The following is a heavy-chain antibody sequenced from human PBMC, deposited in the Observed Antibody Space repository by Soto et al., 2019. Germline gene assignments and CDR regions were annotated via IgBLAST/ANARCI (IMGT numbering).Heavy chain of an antibody. CDR3: ASSLWFGELFFYYYGMDV. CDR2: IIPIFGTA. Sequence: ASVKVSCKASGGTFSSYAISWVRQAPGQGLEWMGGIIPIFGTANYAQKFQGRVTITADESTSTAYMELSSLRSEDTAVYYCASSLWFGELFFYYYGMDVWGQGTTVTVSS. CDR1: GGTFSSYA. V-gene: IGHV1-69*13. D-gene: IGHD3-10*01. J-gene: IGHJ6*02.